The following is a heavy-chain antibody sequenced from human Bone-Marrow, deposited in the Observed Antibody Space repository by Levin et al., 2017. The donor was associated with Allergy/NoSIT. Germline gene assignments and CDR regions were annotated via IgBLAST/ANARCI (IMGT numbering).Heavy chain of an antibody. CDR1: GFTFSTYS. CDR2: ISSGSTYM. CDR3: ARGSCSSTSCPYGVDC. J-gene: IGHJ4*02. D-gene: IGHD2-2*01. V-gene: IGHV3-21*01. Sequence: PGGSLRLSCAASGFTFSTYSMNWVRQAPGKGLEWVSSISSGSTYMYYADSVKGRFTISRDNAKSSLYLQMNSLRAEDTAVYYCARGSCSSTSCPYGVDCWGQGTLVTVSS.